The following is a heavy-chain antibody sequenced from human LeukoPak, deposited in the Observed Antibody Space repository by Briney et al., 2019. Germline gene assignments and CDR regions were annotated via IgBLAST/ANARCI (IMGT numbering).Heavy chain of an antibody. J-gene: IGHJ4*02. V-gene: IGHV1-3*01. CDR2: XXAGNGNT. D-gene: IGHD3-10*01. CDR1: GYTFTSYA. CDR3: ARVSFHYYGSGSYTLDY. Sequence: ASVKVSCKASGYTFTSYAMNWVRQAPGQRLEXXXXXXAGNGNTKYSQKFQGRVTITRDTSASTAYMELSSLSSEDTAVYYCARVSFHYYGSGSYTLDYWGQGTLVTVSS.